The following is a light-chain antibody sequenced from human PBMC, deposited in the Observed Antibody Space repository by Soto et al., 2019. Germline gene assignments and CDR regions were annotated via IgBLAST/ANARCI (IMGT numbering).Light chain of an antibody. V-gene: IGKV1-39*01. CDR2: AAS. CDR3: QRTHAVPLP. J-gene: IGKJ5*01. CDR1: QPSGNY. Sequence: DVQMTQSPSSLSASVGDRVTIACRASQPSGNYLDWYQQKPGEAPKVLIFAASSLRSGVPSRFSGSGSGTDFTLTINILHPEDSATYSCQRTHAVPLPFGQGTRL.